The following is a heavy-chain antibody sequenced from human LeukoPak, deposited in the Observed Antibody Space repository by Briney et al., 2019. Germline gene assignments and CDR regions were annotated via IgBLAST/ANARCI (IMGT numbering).Heavy chain of an antibody. D-gene: IGHD2-15*01. CDR3: AKAAYIVVVVAPLDY. Sequence: GGSLRLSCAASGFTFSSYGMHWVRQAPGKGLEWVAAISYDGGNKYYADSVKGRFTISRDNSKNTLYLQMNSLRAEDTAVYYCAKAAYIVVVVAPLDYWAQGNRITVSA. J-gene: IGHJ4*02. CDR1: GFTFSSYG. V-gene: IGHV3-30*18. CDR2: ISYDGGNK.